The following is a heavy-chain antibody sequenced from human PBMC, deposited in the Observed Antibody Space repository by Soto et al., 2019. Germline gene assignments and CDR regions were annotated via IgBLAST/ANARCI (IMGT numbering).Heavy chain of an antibody. CDR1: GFTFSSYD. Sequence: GGSLRLSCAASGFTFSSYDMHWVRQATGKGLEWVSAIGTAGDTYYPGSVKGRFTISRENAKNSLYLQVNSLRAGDTAVYYCARXGCSGGSCPKYYYGMDVWGQGTTVTVSS. D-gene: IGHD2-15*01. CDR2: IGTAGDT. J-gene: IGHJ6*02. V-gene: IGHV3-13*01. CDR3: ARXGCSGGSCPKYYYGMDV.